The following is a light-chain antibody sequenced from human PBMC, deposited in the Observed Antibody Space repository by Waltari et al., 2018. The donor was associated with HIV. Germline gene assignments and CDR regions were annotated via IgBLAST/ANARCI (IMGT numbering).Light chain of an antibody. CDR3: AAWDDGLNGL. CDR2: NSN. J-gene: IGLJ2*01. Sequence: QSVLTQPPSASGTPGQRVTISCSGRRSNIGSNPVTWYQQLPGTAPKLLIHNSNQRPSGVPDRFSGSKSGTSASLAISGLQSEDEGAYYCAAWDDGLNGLFGGGTKLTV. V-gene: IGLV1-44*01. CDR1: RSNIGSNP.